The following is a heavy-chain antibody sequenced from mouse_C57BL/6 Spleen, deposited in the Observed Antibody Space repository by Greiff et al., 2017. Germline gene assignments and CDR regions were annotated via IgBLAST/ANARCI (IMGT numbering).Heavy chain of an antibody. D-gene: IGHD2-4*01. CDR3: ARGGYDYGQAWFGY. CDR2: IDPSDSYT. V-gene: IGHV1-69*01. J-gene: IGHJ3*01. Sequence: QVQLQQPGAELVMPGASVKLSCKASGYTFTSYWMHWVKQRPGQGLEWIGEIDPSDSYTNYNHKFKGKSTLTVDKSSSTAYMQLSSLTSEDSAVYYCARGGYDYGQAWFGYWGQGTLVTVSA. CDR1: GYTFTSYW.